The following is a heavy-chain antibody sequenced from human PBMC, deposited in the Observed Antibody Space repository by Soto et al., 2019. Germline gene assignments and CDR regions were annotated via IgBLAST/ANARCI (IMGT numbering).Heavy chain of an antibody. V-gene: IGHV4-4*07. Sequence: PSETLSLTCTVTGGAISGYYWTWMRQSAGGGLEWIGRIYSSGSTNYNPSLKSRVTISLDTSMNHFSLRLSSVIAADTAVYYCARGQRFSDWFDPWGQGTLVTVSS. J-gene: IGHJ5*02. CDR2: IYSSGST. CDR3: ARGQRFSDWFDP. CDR1: GGAISGYY. D-gene: IGHD3-3*01.